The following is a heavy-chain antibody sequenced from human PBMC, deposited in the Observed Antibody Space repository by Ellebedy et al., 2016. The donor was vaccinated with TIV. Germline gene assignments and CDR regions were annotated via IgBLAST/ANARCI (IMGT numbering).Heavy chain of an antibody. Sequence: SGPTLAKPTQTLTLTCTFSGFSLSTSGVGVDWIRQPQGKALEWLALIYWHEDSRYSPSLQSRLTITQDTSKNQVVLTMTDMNPVDTGTKYYANRRGILTGSSFDYWGQGALVTVSA. V-gene: IGHV2-5*01. CDR2: IYWHEDS. CDR3: ANRRGILTGSSFDY. D-gene: IGHD3-9*01. CDR1: GFSLSTSGVG. J-gene: IGHJ4*02.